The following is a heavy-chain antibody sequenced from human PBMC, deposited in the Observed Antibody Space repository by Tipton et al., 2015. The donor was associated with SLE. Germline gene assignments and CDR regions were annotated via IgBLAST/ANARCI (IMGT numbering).Heavy chain of an antibody. D-gene: IGHD6-19*01. Sequence: GLVKPSQTLSLTCTVSGGSISSGGYSWSWIRQHPGKGLEWIGYIYYSGTTYYNPSLESRVTISVDTSKNQFSLKLSSVTAADTALYYCARERIAVPFDSWGQGTLVTVSS. CDR3: ARERIAVPFDS. J-gene: IGHJ4*02. CDR1: GGSISSGGYS. V-gene: IGHV4-31*03. CDR2: IYYSGTT.